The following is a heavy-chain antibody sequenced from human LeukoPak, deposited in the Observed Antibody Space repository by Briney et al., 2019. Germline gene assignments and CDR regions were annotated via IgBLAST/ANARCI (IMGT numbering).Heavy chain of an antibody. V-gene: IGHV3-23*01. D-gene: IGHD2-15*01. J-gene: IGHJ4*02. Sequence: GGSLRLSCAASGFTFSSYGMSWVRQAPGKGLEWVSAISVSGNTYHADSVKGRFTISRDSSKNTLYLQMNSLRAEDAAVYYCAKAPVTTCSGAYCYPFDYWGQGTLVTVSS. CDR2: ISVSGNT. CDR3: AKAPVTTCSGAYCYPFDY. CDR1: GFTFSSYG.